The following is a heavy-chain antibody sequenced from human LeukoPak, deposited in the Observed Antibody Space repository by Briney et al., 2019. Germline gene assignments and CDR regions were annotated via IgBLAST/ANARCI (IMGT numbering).Heavy chain of an antibody. D-gene: IGHD2-2*01. V-gene: IGHV1-18*01. CDR1: GYTFTSYG. Sequence: GASVKVSCKASGYTFTSYGISWVRQAPGQGLEWMGWISAYNGNTNYAQKLQGRVTMTTDTSTSTAYMELRSLRSDDTAVYYCAREAAAMYQLWPSPTDYWGQGTLVTVSS. J-gene: IGHJ4*02. CDR2: ISAYNGNT. CDR3: AREAAAMYQLWPSPTDY.